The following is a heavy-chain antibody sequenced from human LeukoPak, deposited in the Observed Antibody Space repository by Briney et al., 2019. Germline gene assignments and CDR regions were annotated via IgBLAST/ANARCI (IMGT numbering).Heavy chain of an antibody. J-gene: IGHJ4*02. V-gene: IGHV1-46*01. CDR3: ARGVRSSSWLFDY. CDR1: GYTFTTYV. CDR2: INPSGGST. Sequence: ASVKVSCKTSGYTFTTYVFNWVRQAPGQGLEWMGIINPSGGSTSYAQKFQGRVTMTRDMSTSTVYMELSSLRSEDTAVYYCARGVRSSSWLFDYWGQGTLVTVSS. D-gene: IGHD6-13*01.